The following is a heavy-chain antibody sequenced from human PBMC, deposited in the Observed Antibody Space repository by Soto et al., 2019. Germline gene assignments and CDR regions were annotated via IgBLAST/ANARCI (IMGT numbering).Heavy chain of an antibody. Sequence: QVQLVQSGDEVKKPGASVKVSCKSSGYIFVNYGIAWVRQAPGQGLEWMGWISPYNGNTHYATKVQGRLTMATDTSTSTAYMDLGSLTSYDPAVYYCAMVDNFVTPTPQDVWGQGTTVTVSS. CDR3: AMVDNFVTPTPQDV. V-gene: IGHV1-18*01. J-gene: IGHJ6*02. D-gene: IGHD3-16*02. CDR1: GYIFVNYG. CDR2: ISPYNGNT.